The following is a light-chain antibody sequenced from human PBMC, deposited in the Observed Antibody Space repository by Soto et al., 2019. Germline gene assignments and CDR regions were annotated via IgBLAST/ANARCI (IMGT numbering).Light chain of an antibody. CDR1: SSDVGGYNY. Sequence: SALTQPASVSGSPGQSITISCTGTSSDVGGYNYVSWYQQHPGKAPKLMIYDVINRPSGVSNRLSGSKSGNSASLPISGLQAEAAADYYCSSFTSSSTYVVFGGGTK. V-gene: IGLV2-14*03. J-gene: IGLJ2*01. CDR3: SSFTSSSTYVV. CDR2: DVI.